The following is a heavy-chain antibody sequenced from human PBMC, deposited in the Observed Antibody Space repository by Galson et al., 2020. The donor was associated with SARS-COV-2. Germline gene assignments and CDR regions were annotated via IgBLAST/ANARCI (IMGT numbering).Heavy chain of an antibody. CDR1: GFTTYD. V-gene: IGHV3-23*01. CDR3: AKIDSLKSLWFDP. Sequence: GGSLRLSCAVSGFTTYDMSWVRQPPGKGLEWVSAVSSDGGNTYYADPARGRFTISRDNSKNTLFLHMNSLSAGATAIYYCAKIDSLKSLWFDPWGQATLVTVSS. CDR2: VSSDGGNT. J-gene: IGHJ5*02.